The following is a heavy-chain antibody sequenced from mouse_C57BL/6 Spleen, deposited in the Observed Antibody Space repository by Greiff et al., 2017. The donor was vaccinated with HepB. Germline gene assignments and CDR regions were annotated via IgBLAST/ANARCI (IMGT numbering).Heavy chain of an antibody. J-gene: IGHJ2*01. CDR3: ARESDYDGFDY. CDR1: GYSITSGYD. D-gene: IGHD2-4*01. V-gene: IGHV3-1*01. CDR2: ISYSGST. Sequence: EVKLEESGPGMVKPSQSLSLTCTVTGYSITSGYDWHWIRHFPGNKLEWMGYISYSGSTNYNPSLKSRISITHDTSKNHFFLKLNSVTTEDTATYYCARESDYDGFDYWGQGTTLTVSS.